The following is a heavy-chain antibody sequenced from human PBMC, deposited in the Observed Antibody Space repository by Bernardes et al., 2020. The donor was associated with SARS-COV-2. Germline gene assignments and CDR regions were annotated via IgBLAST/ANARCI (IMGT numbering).Heavy chain of an antibody. V-gene: IGHV3-21*01. CDR2: ISSSSSYI. J-gene: IGHJ4*02. CDR3: ARVVYCSGGSCYDY. D-gene: IGHD2-15*01. CDR1: GFTFSSYS. Sequence: GSLRLSCAASGFTFSSYSMNWVRQAPGKGLEWVSSISSSSSYIYYADSVKGRFTISRDNAKNSLYLQMNSLRAEDTAVYYCARVVYCSGGSCYDYWGQGTLVTVSS.